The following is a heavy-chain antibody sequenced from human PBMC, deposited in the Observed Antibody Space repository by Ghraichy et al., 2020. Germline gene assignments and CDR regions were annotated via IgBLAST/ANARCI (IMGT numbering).Heavy chain of an antibody. V-gene: IGHV3-23*01. D-gene: IGHD3-3*01. CDR1: GFTFSSYA. J-gene: IGHJ5*02. CDR3: AKPFNSGDFWSGEDWFDP. Sequence: GGSLRLSCAASGFTFSSYAMSWVRQAPGKGLEWVSAISGSGGSTYYADSVKGRFTISRDNSKNTLYLQMNSLRAEDTAVYYCAKPFNSGDFWSGEDWFDPWGQGTLVTVSS. CDR2: ISGSGGST.